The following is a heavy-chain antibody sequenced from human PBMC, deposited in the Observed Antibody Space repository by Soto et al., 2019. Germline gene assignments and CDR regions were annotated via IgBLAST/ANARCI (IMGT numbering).Heavy chain of an antibody. D-gene: IGHD3-3*01. CDR3: ARGVDSWSGYLF. Sequence: SETLTLPCPLYGGSLDGYYWSWNLQSPGKGLEWIGEIHHSGRTKYNPSLKSRGTLSVDTSTKQFSLKMTSMTAADRGVYYCARGVDSWSGYLFWGQGTAVTVSS. CDR1: GGSLDGYY. J-gene: IGHJ4*02. V-gene: IGHV4-34*01. CDR2: IHHSGRT.